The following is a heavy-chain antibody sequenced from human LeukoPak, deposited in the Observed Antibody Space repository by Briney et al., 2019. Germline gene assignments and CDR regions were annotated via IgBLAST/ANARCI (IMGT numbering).Heavy chain of an antibody. CDR2: ISYDGSNK. V-gene: IGHV3-30*18. CDR3: AKDKGYYYGSGLFDY. D-gene: IGHD3-10*01. Sequence: GGSLRLSCAASGFTFSSYGMHWVRQAPGKGLEWVAVISYDGSNKYYADSVKGRFTISRDNSKNTLYLQMNSLRAEDTAVYYCAKDKGYYYGSGLFDYWGQGTLVTVSS. CDR1: GFTFSSYG. J-gene: IGHJ4*02.